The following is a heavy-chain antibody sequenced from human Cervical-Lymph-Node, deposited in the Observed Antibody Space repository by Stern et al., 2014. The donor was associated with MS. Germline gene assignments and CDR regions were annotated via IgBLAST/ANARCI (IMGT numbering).Heavy chain of an antibody. V-gene: IGHV1-69*06. Sequence: QVQLVQSGAEVKKPGSSVKVSCKASGGTFSTSGISWVRQAPGPGLEWMGGIIPLLGTTHYARKFQGRLTITADKSTSTAYMALGSLRSEDTAIYYCARDLGLGGTVSWGQGTVVTVSS. CDR2: IIPLLGTT. CDR1: GGTFSTSG. CDR3: ARDLGLGGTVS. J-gene: IGHJ5*02. D-gene: IGHD1-26*01.